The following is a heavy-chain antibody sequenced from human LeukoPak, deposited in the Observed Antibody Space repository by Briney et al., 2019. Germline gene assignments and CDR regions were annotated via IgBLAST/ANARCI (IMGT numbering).Heavy chain of an antibody. J-gene: IGHJ4*02. Sequence: ASETLSLTCAVSGYSISSGYYWGWIRQPPGKGLEWIGSIYHSGSTYYNPSLKSRVTISVDTSKNQFSLKLSSVTAADTAVYYCAKERDSYYDFWSGYSANDYWGQGTLVTVSS. D-gene: IGHD3-3*01. CDR3: AKERDSYYDFWSGYSANDY. CDR1: GYSISSGYY. V-gene: IGHV4-38-2*02. CDR2: IYHSGST.